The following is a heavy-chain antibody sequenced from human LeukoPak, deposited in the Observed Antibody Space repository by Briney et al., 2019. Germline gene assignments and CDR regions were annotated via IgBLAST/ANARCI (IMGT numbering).Heavy chain of an antibody. V-gene: IGHV3-11*05. J-gene: IGHJ3*02. D-gene: IGHD2-15*01. CDR1: GFTFSDYY. CDR2: ISSSSSYT. Sequence: GGSLRLSCAASGFTFSDYYMSWIRQTPGKGLEWVSYISSSSSYTNYADSVKGRFTISRDNAKNSLYLQMNSLRAEDTAVYYCAREGRYCSGGSCDGGDAFDIWGQGTMVTVSS. CDR3: AREGRYCSGGSCDGGDAFDI.